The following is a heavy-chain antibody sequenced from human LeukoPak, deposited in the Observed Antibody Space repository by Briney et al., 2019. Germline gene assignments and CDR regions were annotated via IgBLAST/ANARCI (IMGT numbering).Heavy chain of an antibody. J-gene: IGHJ4*02. CDR3: VKHSAPVLAAARFDY. CDR2: ISGSGTNT. D-gene: IGHD2-2*01. V-gene: IGHV3-23*01. CDR1: GFTFSSYA. Sequence: GGSLRLSCAASGFTFSSYAMSWVRQAPGKGLEWVSVISGSGTNTYYADSVKGRFTISRDNSKNTLYLQMNGLRAEDTALYYCVKHSAPVLAAARFDYWGQGNLVTVSS.